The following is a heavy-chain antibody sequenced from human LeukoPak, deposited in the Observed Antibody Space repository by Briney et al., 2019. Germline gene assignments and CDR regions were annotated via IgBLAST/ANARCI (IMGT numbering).Heavy chain of an antibody. D-gene: IGHD2-15*01. V-gene: IGHV3-21*01. CDR2: ISSSSIYI. CDR3: ARILNYNYCSGGSCYSGPFDY. CDR1: GFTFSSYS. Sequence: GGSLRLSCAASGFTFSSYSMNWVRQAPGKGLEWVSYISSSSIYIYYADSVKGRFTVSRDNAKNALFLHMNSMRAEDTAVYYCARILNYNYCSGGSCYSGPFDYWGQGTLVTVSS. J-gene: IGHJ4*02.